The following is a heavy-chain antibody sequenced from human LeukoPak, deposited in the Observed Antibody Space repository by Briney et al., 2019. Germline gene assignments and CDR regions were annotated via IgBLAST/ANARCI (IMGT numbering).Heavy chain of an antibody. CDR2: IWYDGSTK. Sequence: PGGSLRLSCAASGFTFSSYAMSWVRQAPGKGLEWVAVIWYDGSTKYYADSVKGRFTISRDNSKNTLYLQMNSLRAEDTAVYFCARSQSSSLIDYWGLGTLVTVSS. J-gene: IGHJ4*02. V-gene: IGHV3-33*08. D-gene: IGHD6-13*01. CDR1: GFTFSSYA. CDR3: ARSQSSSLIDY.